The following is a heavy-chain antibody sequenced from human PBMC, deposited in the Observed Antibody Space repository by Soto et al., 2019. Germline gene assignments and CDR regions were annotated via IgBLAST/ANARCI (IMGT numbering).Heavy chain of an antibody. D-gene: IGHD6-13*01. CDR2: ISSSSSTI. CDR3: ARHDVAEDSSSWYVGSFDL. J-gene: IGHJ2*01. Sequence: EVQLVESGGGLVQPGGSLRLSCAASGFTFSSYSMNWVRQAPGKVLEWVAYISSSSSTIYYADSVKGRFTISRDNAKNPHYLQINRLRDKDTAVYYCARHDVAEDSSSWYVGSFDLWGRGTLVTVSS. CDR1: GFTFSSYS. V-gene: IGHV3-48*02.